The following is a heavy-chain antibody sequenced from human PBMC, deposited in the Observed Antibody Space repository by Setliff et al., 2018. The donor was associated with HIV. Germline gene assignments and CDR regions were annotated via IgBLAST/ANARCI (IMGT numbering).Heavy chain of an antibody. V-gene: IGHV1-69*05. J-gene: IGHJ4*02. CDR2: MMTIFSTT. CDR3: AADRDLWFGELVT. Sequence: SVKVSCKSSAGSFSIFAINWVRQAPGQGLEWMGGMMTIFSTTNYARKFQGRVTITTDESTGTAYMELSNLRSEDTAVYYCAADRDLWFGELVTWAQGTLVTVPQ. CDR1: AGSFSIFA. D-gene: IGHD3-10*01.